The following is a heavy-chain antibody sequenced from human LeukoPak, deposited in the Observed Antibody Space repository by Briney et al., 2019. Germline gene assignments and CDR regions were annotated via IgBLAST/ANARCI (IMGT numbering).Heavy chain of an antibody. Sequence: PSETLSLTCTVSGYSISSGYYWGWIRQPPGKGLEWIGSIYHSGSTYYNPSLKSRVTISVDRSKNQFSLKLSSVTAADTAVYYCARGGDGGVNYFDYWGQGTLVTVSS. J-gene: IGHJ4*02. CDR3: ARGGDGGVNYFDY. CDR2: IYHSGST. D-gene: IGHD2-8*02. V-gene: IGHV4-38-2*02. CDR1: GYSISSGYY.